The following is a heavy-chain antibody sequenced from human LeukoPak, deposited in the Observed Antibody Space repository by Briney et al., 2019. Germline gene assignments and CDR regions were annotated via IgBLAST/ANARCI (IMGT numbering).Heavy chain of an antibody. CDR3: ARDGSDAGTRDYDFWSGYGDDAFDI. CDR2: IRQDGSQK. J-gene: IGHJ3*02. V-gene: IGHV3-7*01. Sequence: GSLRLSCAASGFTFSSYWMSWVRQAPGKGLEWVATIRQDGSQKYYVDSVKGRFTISRDNSKNTLYLQMNSLRAEDTAVYYCARDGSDAGTRDYDFWSGYGDDAFDIWGQGTMVTVSS. D-gene: IGHD3-3*01. CDR1: GFTFSSYW.